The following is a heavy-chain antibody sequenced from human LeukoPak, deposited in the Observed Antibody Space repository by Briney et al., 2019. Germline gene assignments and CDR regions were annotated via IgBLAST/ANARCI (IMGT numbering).Heavy chain of an antibody. Sequence: PSETLSLTSTVSSGSISSYYWNWIRQPPGKGLEWIGYIYYSGSTSYNPSLKSRVTISVDTSENQFSLNLSSVTAADTAVYYCARALGSSGSPGYWGQGTLVTVSS. CDR2: IYYSGST. CDR3: ARALGSSGSPGY. V-gene: IGHV4-59*01. CDR1: SGSISSYY. D-gene: IGHD3-22*01. J-gene: IGHJ4*02.